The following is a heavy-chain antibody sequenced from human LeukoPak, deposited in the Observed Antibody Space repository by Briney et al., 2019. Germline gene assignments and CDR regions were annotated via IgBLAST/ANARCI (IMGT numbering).Heavy chain of an antibody. D-gene: IGHD2-2*02. CDR1: GFTFSSYW. V-gene: IGHV3-7*01. J-gene: IGHJ4*02. CDR2: IKQDGSEK. CDR3: ARDKTYTSSADS. Sequence: PGGYLRLSCAASGFTFSSYWMNWVRQAPGKGLEWVANIKQDGSEKYYVDSMKGRFIIARDNAKNSLYLQMNSLSAEDTAVYYCARDKTYTSSADSWGQGTLVTVSS.